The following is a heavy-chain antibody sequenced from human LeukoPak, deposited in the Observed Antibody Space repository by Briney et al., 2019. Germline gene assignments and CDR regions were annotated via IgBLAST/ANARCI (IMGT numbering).Heavy chain of an antibody. CDR3: ARDGEWLTSSYYFDY. V-gene: IGHV4-4*07. D-gene: IGHD6-19*01. CDR2: IYSSGST. Sequence: SETLSLTCTVSGGSISSYYWSWIRQTAGKGLEWIGRIYSSGSTNYNPSLKSRVTISVDTSKNQFSLKLSSVTAGDTAVYYCARDGEWLTSSYYFDYWGQGTLVTVSS. CDR1: GGSISSYY. J-gene: IGHJ4*02.